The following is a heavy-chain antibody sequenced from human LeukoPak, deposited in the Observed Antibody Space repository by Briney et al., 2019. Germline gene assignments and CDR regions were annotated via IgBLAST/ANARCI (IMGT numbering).Heavy chain of an antibody. CDR1: GGSISSYY. D-gene: IGHD2-15*01. Sequence: PSETLSLTCTVSGGSISSYYWSWIRQPPGKGLEWIGTIYYSGTTYYNPSLKSRVTISVDTSKNQFSLKLSSVSASDTAVYYCARHKCSGIYCPFDYWGQGTLVTVSS. J-gene: IGHJ4*02. CDR2: IYYSGTT. CDR3: ARHKCSGIYCPFDY. V-gene: IGHV4-59*04.